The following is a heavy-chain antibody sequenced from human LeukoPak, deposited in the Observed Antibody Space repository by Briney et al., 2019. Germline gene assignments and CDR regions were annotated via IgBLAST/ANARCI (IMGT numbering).Heavy chain of an antibody. J-gene: IGHJ3*02. CDR1: GYTFTSYG. CDR3: ARGYDFWSGYYTIDDASDI. D-gene: IGHD3-3*01. V-gene: IGHV1-18*01. Sequence: ASVKVSCKASGYTFTSYGISWVRQAPGQGLEWMGWISAYNGNTNYAQKLQGRVTMTTDTSTSTAYIELRSLRSDDTAVYYCARGYDFWSGYYTIDDASDIWGQGTMVTVSS. CDR2: ISAYNGNT.